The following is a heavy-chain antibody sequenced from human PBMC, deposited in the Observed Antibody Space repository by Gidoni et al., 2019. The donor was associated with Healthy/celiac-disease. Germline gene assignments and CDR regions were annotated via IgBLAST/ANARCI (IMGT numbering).Heavy chain of an antibody. D-gene: IGHD1-7*01. CDR3: ARARDNKLVDY. Sequence: QVQLQQWRAGLLKPSETLSLTCAVYGGSFSGYYWRWIRQPPGKGLEWIGEINHSGSTNYNPSLKGRVAISVDKYKNQFSLKLSAVTAADTAVYYCARARDNKLVDYGGQGTLVTVSS. V-gene: IGHV4-34*01. CDR2: INHSGST. CDR1: GGSFSGYY. J-gene: IGHJ4*02.